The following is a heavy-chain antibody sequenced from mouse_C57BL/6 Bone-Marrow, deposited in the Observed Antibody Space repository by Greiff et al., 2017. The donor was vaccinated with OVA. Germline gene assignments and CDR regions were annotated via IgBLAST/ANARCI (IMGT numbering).Heavy chain of an antibody. V-gene: IGHV1-81*01. CDR1: GYTFTSYG. Sequence: VTLQESGAELARPGASVKLSCKASGYTFTSYGISWVKQRTGQGLEWIGELYPRSGNNYYNEKFKGKAPLTADKSSSTAYMELRSLTSEDSAVYFCSRRYGSSYGRFDYWGQGTTLTVSS. CDR2: LYPRSGNN. J-gene: IGHJ2*01. CDR3: SRRYGSSYGRFDY. D-gene: IGHD1-1*01.